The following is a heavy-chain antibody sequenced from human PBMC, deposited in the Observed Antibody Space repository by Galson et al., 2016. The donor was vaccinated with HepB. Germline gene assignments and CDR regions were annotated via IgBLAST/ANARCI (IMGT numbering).Heavy chain of an antibody. CDR1: GGSVSSGAYY. V-gene: IGHV4-61*08. CDR2: IYYSGST. Sequence: SETLSLTCTVAGGSVSSGAYYWSWIRQPPGKGLEWIAYIYYSGSTSYNPSLKSRVFISRDTSKNQFSLKVTSVTAADTALYYCARGVATGNSWYPSFDPWGQGTLVTVSS. J-gene: IGHJ5*02. CDR3: ARGVATGNSWYPSFDP. D-gene: IGHD6-13*01.